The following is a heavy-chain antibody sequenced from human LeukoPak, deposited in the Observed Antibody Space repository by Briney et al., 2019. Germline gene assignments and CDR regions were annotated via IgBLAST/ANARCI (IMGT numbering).Heavy chain of an antibody. CDR1: GGSLKNFA. J-gene: IGHJ3*02. V-gene: IGHV1-69*13. Sequence: SVKVSCKASGGSLKNFAISWVRQAPGQGPEWMGGFNHIYGTTNYAQKFQGRVTITVDDSTNIAYLDLSSLRSDDTALYYCARRAKCFSWTRLNAFDIWGQGTMVTVSS. D-gene: IGHD2/OR15-2a*01. CDR2: FNHIYGTT. CDR3: ARRAKCFSWTRLNAFDI.